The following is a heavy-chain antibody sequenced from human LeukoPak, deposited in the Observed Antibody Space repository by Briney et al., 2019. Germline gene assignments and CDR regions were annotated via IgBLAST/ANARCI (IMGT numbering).Heavy chain of an antibody. V-gene: IGHV4-38-2*02. CDR3: ARRGLRDAFDI. J-gene: IGHJ3*02. Sequence: PSETLSLTCTVSVYSISSGYYWGWIRQPPGKGLEWIASIYHSGSTYYNPSLKSRVTISVDTSKNQFSLKLSSVTAADTAVYYCARRGLRDAFDIWGQGTMVTVSS. D-gene: IGHD4-17*01. CDR1: VYSISSGYY. CDR2: IYHSGST.